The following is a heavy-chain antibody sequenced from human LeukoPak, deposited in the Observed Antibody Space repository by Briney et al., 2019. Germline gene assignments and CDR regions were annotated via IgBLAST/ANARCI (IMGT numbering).Heavy chain of an antibody. Sequence: PGGSLRLSCAASGFTFSSYGMHWVRQAPGKGLEWVAVIWYDGSNKYYADSVKGRFTISRDNSKNTLYLQMNSLRAEDTVVYYCAKDSYSSSWYRWDYYYYGMDVWGQGTTVTVSS. J-gene: IGHJ6*02. D-gene: IGHD6-13*01. V-gene: IGHV3-30*02. CDR2: IWYDGSNK. CDR1: GFTFSSYG. CDR3: AKDSYSSSWYRWDYYYYGMDV.